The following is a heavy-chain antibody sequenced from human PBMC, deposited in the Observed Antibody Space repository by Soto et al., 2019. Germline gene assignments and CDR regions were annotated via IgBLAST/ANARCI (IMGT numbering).Heavy chain of an antibody. D-gene: IGHD6-13*01. J-gene: IGHJ4*02. CDR1: GFTFSSYG. CDR2: IWYDGSNK. Sequence: PGGSLRLSCAASGFTFSSYGMHWVRQAPGKGLEWVAVIWYDGSNKYYADSVKGRFTISRDNSKNTLYLQMNSLRAEDTAVHYCRGAAGTDDYWGQGTLVTVSS. CDR3: RGAAGTDDY. V-gene: IGHV3-33*01.